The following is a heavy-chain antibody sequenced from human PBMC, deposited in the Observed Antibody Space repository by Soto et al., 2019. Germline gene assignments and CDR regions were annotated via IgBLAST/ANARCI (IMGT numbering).Heavy chain of an antibody. V-gene: IGHV1-2*02. CDR2: INPISGTT. CDR1: GYTFTGYY. J-gene: IGHJ4*02. D-gene: IGHD1-1*01. Sequence: GASVKVSCKASGYTFTGYYMHWVRQAPGQGLEWMGWINPISGTTNYAQKFQGRVTMTRDTSISTAYMELNSLRSDDTAVYYCVRGSNDIDYWGQGTLVTVSS. CDR3: VRGSNDIDY.